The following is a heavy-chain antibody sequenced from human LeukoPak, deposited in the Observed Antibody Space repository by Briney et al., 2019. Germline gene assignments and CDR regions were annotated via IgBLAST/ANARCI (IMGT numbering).Heavy chain of an antibody. D-gene: IGHD3-10*01. J-gene: IGHJ6*03. CDR3: ARRVTMVRGVIITRYYYYMDV. V-gene: IGHV4-34*01. CDR1: GGSFSGYY. Sequence: SETLSLTCAVYGGSFSGYYWSWIRQPPGKGLEWIGEINRSGSTNYNPSLKSRVTISVDTSKNQFSLKLSSVTAADTAVYYCARRVTMVRGVIITRYYYYMDVWGKGTTVTVSS. CDR2: INRSGST.